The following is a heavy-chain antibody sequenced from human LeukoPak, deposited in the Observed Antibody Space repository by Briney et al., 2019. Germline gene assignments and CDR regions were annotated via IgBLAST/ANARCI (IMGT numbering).Heavy chain of an antibody. Sequence: GGSLRLSCAASGFTVSSNYMSWVRQAPGKGLGWVSVIYSGGSTYYADSVKGRFTISRDNSKNTLYLQMNSLRAEDTAVYYCAREGSSLVHGMDVWGQGTTVTVSS. CDR1: GFTVSSNY. CDR2: IYSGGST. CDR3: AREGSSLVHGMDV. J-gene: IGHJ6*02. D-gene: IGHD6-13*01. V-gene: IGHV3-53*01.